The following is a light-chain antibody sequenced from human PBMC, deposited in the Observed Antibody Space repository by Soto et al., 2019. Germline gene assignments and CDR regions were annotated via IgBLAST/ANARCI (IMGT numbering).Light chain of an antibody. J-gene: IGLJ2*01. CDR1: SSDVGGYNY. CDR3: SSYTSSSPHVV. Sequence: QSALTQPASVSGSPGQSITISCTGTSSDVGGYNYVSWYQHHPGKAPKLMIYGVSNRPSGVSNRFSGSKSGNTASLTISGLQAEDEADFYYSSYTSSSPHVVFGGGTKLTV. V-gene: IGLV2-14*01. CDR2: GVS.